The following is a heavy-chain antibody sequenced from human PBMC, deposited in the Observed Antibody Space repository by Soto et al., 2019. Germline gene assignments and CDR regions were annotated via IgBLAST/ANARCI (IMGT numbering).Heavy chain of an antibody. CDR3: ARGGYDYSNPFDY. CDR2: INQDRSEK. J-gene: IGHJ4*02. Sequence: EVQLVESGGGLVQPGGSLRLSCAASGFTFNRYWMKWVRQAPGRGLEWMGNINQDRSEKHYVDSVKGRFTISRDNAKDSVYLQMNSLKAEDTAMYYCARGGYDYSNPFDYWGQGTLVTVSS. V-gene: IGHV3-7*04. D-gene: IGHD4-4*01. CDR1: GFTFNRYW.